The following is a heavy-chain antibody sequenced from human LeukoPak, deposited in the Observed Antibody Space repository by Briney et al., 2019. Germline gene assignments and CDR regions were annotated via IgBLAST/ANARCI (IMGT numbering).Heavy chain of an antibody. CDR3: ARAPQIAAAGPYYYYGMDV. Sequence: GGSLRLSCAASGFTFSSYAMHWVRQAPGKGLEWVAVISYDGSNKYYADSVKGRFTISRDNSKNTLYLQMNSLRAEDTAVYYCARAPQIAAAGPYYYYGMDVWGQGTTVTVFS. CDR2: ISYDGSNK. D-gene: IGHD6-13*01. V-gene: IGHV3-30*04. J-gene: IGHJ6*02. CDR1: GFTFSSYA.